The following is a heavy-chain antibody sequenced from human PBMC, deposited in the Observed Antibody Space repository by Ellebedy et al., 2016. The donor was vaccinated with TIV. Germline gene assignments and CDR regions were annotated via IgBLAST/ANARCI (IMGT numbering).Heavy chain of an antibody. CDR2: IYYSGST. J-gene: IGHJ4*02. D-gene: IGHD3-22*01. CDR3: ARENNDSSGYYDY. CDR1: GGSISSYY. Sequence: SETLSLTXTVSGGSISSYYWSWIRQPPGKGLEWIGYIYYSGSTNYNPSLKSRVTISVDTSKNQFSLKLSSVTAADTAVYYCARENNDSSGYYDYWGQGTLVTVSS. V-gene: IGHV4-59*01.